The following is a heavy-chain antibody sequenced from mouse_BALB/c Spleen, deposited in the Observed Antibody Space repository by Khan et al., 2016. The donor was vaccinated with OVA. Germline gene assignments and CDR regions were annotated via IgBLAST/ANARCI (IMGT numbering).Heavy chain of an antibody. Sequence: QVQLKESGAELAKPGASVKMSCKASGYTFTSYWMHWVKQRPGQGLEWIGYINPSTGYTEYNQRFKDKATLTTDKSSSTAYMQLRSLTSEESSVYYCANRGSSSAWLTYWGQGTLVTVSA. CDR1: GYTFTSYW. CDR3: ANRGSSSAWLTY. D-gene: IGHD1-1*01. V-gene: IGHV1-7*01. CDR2: INPSTGYT. J-gene: IGHJ3*01.